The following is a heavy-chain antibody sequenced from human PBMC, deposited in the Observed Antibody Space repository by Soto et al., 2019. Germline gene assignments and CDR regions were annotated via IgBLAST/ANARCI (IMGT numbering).Heavy chain of an antibody. Sequence: QLQLQESGSGLVKPSQTLSLTCAVSGGSISSGGYSWSWIRQPPGKGPEWIGYIYHSGSTYYNPSLKSRVTISVDRSKNQFSLKLSSVTAADTAVYYCARADLLTPHNWFDPWGQGTLVTVSS. V-gene: IGHV4-30-2*01. J-gene: IGHJ5*02. CDR3: ARADLLTPHNWFDP. CDR1: GGSISSGGYS. D-gene: IGHD1-26*01. CDR2: IYHSGST.